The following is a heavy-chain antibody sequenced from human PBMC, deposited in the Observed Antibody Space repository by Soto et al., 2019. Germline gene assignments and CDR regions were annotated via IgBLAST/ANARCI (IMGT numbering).Heavy chain of an antibody. J-gene: IGHJ6*02. CDR3: SRSRPTGRRDYYYYGMDV. CDR1: GFPFSSFG. V-gene: IGHV3-30*03. D-gene: IGHD1-1*01. CDR2: ISNDGSNQ. Sequence: GGSLRLSCFGSGFPFSSFGMHWVRQAPCKGLEWVSSISNDGSNQHYADSVKGRFTISRDNSKNTVYLQLNSLRGEDTAVYYCSRSRPTGRRDYYYYGMDVWGQGTPVTVSS.